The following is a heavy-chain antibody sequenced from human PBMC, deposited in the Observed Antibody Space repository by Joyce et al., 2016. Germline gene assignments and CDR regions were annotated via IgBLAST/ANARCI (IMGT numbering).Heavy chain of an antibody. CDR1: GYNFISHG. CDR3: ARAGAVAAGNSFDI. CDR2: IRAYNGEK. D-gene: IGHD6-19*01. V-gene: IGHV1-18*04. J-gene: IGHJ3*02. Sequence: QVQLVQSGAEVKKPGASVKVSCKASGYNFISHGINWVRQAPGQGLEWIGGIRAYNGEKNYPQKVQGRVTMTRDTSTSTAYMDLRSLTSDYTAVYYCARAGAVAAGNSFDIWGQGTMVTVSS.